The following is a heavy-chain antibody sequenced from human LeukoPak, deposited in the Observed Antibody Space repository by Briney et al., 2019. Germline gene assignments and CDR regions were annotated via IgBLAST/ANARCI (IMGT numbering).Heavy chain of an antibody. V-gene: IGHV4-39*01. CDR3: AAMVRGVIIKDWFDP. J-gene: IGHJ5*02. CDR1: GGSIGSSSYY. Sequence: SETLSLTCTVSGGSIGSSSYYWGWIRQPPGKGLEWIGSIYYSGSTYYNPSPKSRVTISVDTSKNQFSLKLSSVTAADTAVYYCAAMVRGVIIKDWFDPWGQGTLVTVSS. D-gene: IGHD3-10*01. CDR2: IYYSGST.